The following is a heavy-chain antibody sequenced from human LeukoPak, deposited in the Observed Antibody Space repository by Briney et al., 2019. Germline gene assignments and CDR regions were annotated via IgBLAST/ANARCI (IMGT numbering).Heavy chain of an antibody. CDR3: AREVDHHYYYYMDV. Sequence: PSETLSLTCTVSGYSISSGYYWGWIRQPPGKGLEWIGSIYHSGSTYYNPSLKSRVTISVDTSKNQFSLKLSSVTAADTAVYYCAREVDHHYYYYMDVWGKGTTVTVSS. V-gene: IGHV4-38-2*02. J-gene: IGHJ6*03. CDR1: GYSISSGYY. CDR2: IYHSGST. D-gene: IGHD1-14*01.